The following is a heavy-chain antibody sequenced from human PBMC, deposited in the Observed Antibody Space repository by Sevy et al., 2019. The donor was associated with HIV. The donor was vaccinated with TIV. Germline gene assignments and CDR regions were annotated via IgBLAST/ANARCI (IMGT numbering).Heavy chain of an antibody. Sequence: GGSLRLSCAASGFTFSSYSMNWVRQAPGKGLEWVSSISSSSSYIYYADSVKGRFTISRDNAKNSLYLQMNSLRAEDTAVDYCASLTAVNWNYVKGDAFDIWGQGTMVTVSS. CDR2: ISSSSSYI. D-gene: IGHD1-7*01. CDR1: GFTFSSYS. V-gene: IGHV3-21*01. CDR3: ASLTAVNWNYVKGDAFDI. J-gene: IGHJ3*02.